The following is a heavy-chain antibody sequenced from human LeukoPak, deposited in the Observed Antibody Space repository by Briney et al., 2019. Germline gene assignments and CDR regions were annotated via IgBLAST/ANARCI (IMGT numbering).Heavy chain of an antibody. CDR2: ISYDAESD. CDR3: ARDPGIAALFHYFDY. CDR1: GFTFSSNG. J-gene: IGHJ4*02. Sequence: PGGSLRLSCVTSGFTFSSNGMHWVRPVPGKGREWVAVISYDAESDYHVDSVKGRFTISRDNSKHTLYLQMNSLRADDTAVYYCARDPGIAALFHYFDYWGQGTLVTVSS. V-gene: IGHV3-30*03. D-gene: IGHD6-6*01.